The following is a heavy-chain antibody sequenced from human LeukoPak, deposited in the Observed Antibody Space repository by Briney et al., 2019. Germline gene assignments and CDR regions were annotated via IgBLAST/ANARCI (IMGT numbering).Heavy chain of an antibody. CDR1: GYTFTGYY. Sequence: ASVKVSCKASGYTFTGYYMHWVRQAPGQGLEWMGWINPNSGGTNYAQKFQGRVTMTRDTSISTAYMELSRLRSDDTAVYYYARHRLNWGYFDYWGQGTLVTVSS. CDR3: ARHRLNWGYFDY. V-gene: IGHV1-2*02. J-gene: IGHJ4*02. D-gene: IGHD7-27*01. CDR2: INPNSGGT.